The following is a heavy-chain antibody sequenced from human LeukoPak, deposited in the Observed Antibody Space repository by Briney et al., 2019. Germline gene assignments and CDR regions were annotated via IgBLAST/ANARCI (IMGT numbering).Heavy chain of an antibody. D-gene: IGHD3-10*01. J-gene: IGHJ4*02. V-gene: IGHV4-39*01. CDR3: ARRARGFGESPFDY. CDR2: IYYSGST. CDR1: GGSISSSSYY. Sequence: PSETLSLTCTVSGGSISSSSYYWGWIRQPPGKGLEWIGSIYYSGSTYYNPSLKSRVTISVDTSKNQFSLKLSSVTAADTAVYYCARRARGFGESPFDYSGQGTLVPVSS.